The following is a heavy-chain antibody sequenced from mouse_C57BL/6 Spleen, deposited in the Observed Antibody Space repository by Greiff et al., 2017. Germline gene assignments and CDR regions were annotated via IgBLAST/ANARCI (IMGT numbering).Heavy chain of an antibody. CDR3: ARRGPYYAMDY. J-gene: IGHJ4*01. CDR1: GFTFSSYA. V-gene: IGHV5-4*01. CDR2: LSDGGSYT. Sequence: EVQRVESGGGLVKPGGSLKLSCAASGFTFSSYAMSWVRQTPEKRLAWVATLSDGGSYTYYPDNVKGRFTISRDNAKNNLYLQMSHLKSEDTAMYYCARRGPYYAMDYWGQGTSVTVSS.